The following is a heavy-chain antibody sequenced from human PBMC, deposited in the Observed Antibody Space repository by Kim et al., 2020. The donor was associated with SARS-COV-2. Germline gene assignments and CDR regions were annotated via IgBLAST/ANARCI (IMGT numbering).Heavy chain of an antibody. CDR2: T. J-gene: IGHJ4*02. Sequence: TYYNPSLKSRVTKSVDTSKNQFSLKLSSVTAADTAVYYCARERFSSGLDYWGQGTLVTVSS. CDR3: ARERFSSGLDY. V-gene: IGHV4-31*02.